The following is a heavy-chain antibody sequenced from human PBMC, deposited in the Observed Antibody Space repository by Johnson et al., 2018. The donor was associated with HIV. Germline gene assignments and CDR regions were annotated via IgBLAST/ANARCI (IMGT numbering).Heavy chain of an antibody. D-gene: IGHD5-18*01. V-gene: IGHV3-30*14. CDR2: ISYDGST. Sequence: QVQLVESGGGVVQPGRSLRLSCAASGFTFSSYAMHWVRQAPGKGLEWVAVISYDGSTYYADSVKGRFTISRDNSKNTLYLQMNSLRAEDTAVYYCARVDTAMTYDAFDIWGQGTMVTVSS. CDR1: GFTFSSYA. J-gene: IGHJ3*02. CDR3: ARVDTAMTYDAFDI.